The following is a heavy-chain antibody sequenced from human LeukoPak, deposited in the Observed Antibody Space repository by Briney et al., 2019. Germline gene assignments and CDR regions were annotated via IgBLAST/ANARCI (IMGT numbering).Heavy chain of an antibody. CDR2: IWYDGSNK. Sequence: GRSLRLSCAASGFTFSSYGMHWVRQAPGKGLEWVAVIWYDGSNKYYADSVKGRFTISRDNAKNSLYLQMNSLRAEDTAVYYCARDQSPVLSTRYYYYMDVWGKGTTVTVSS. D-gene: IGHD2-2*01. CDR1: GFTFSSYG. J-gene: IGHJ6*03. CDR3: ARDQSPVLSTRYYYYMDV. V-gene: IGHV3-33*01.